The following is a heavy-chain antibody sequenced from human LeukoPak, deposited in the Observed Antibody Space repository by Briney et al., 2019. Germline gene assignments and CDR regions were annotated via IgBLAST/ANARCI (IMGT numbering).Heavy chain of an antibody. Sequence: GGSLRLSCAASGFTFSSYRMSWVRQAPGKGLEWVANIKQDGSEQYYVDSVKGRFTISRDNAKNSLYLQMNSLRADDTAVYYCARMGGSNWNREVNWFDPWGQGTLVTVSS. D-gene: IGHD1-1*01. V-gene: IGHV3-7*01. CDR2: IKQDGSEQ. CDR1: GFTFSSYR. J-gene: IGHJ5*02. CDR3: ARMGGSNWNREVNWFDP.